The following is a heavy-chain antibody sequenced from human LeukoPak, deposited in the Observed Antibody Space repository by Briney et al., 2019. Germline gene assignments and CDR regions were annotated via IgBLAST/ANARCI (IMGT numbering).Heavy chain of an antibody. CDR1: GFTFSNAW. J-gene: IGHJ5*02. Sequence: PGGSLRLSCAASGFTFSNAWMSWVRQAPGKGLEWVGRIKSKTDGGTTDYAAPVKGRFTISRDDSKNTLHLQMNSLKTEDTAVYYSTTWGYCSSTSCYTGPWFDPWGQGTLVTVSS. CDR2: IKSKTDGGTT. D-gene: IGHD2-2*02. V-gene: IGHV3-15*01. CDR3: TTWGYCSSTSCYTGPWFDP.